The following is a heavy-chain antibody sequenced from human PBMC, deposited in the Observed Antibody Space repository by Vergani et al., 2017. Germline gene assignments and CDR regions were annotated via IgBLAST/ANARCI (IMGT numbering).Heavy chain of an antibody. D-gene: IGHD3-3*01. CDR2: IKEDESEK. V-gene: IGHV3-7*01. CDR1: GSTFSYFW. Sequence: EVQLVESGGGLVQPGGSLRLSCAASGSTFSYFWMSWVRQAPGKGLEWVANIKEDESEKYYVDSVKGRFTISRDNAKNSLYLQMNSLRAEDTAVYYCARDREGSGYYYMDVWGTGTTVTVS. CDR3: ARDREGSGYYYMDV. J-gene: IGHJ6*03.